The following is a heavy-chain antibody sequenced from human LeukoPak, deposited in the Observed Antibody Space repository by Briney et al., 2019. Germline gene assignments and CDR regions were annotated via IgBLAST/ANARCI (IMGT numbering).Heavy chain of an antibody. CDR1: GFTFSSYG. V-gene: IGHV3-30*18. CDR3: AKAGGGSGWYV. CDR2: ISYDGSNK. J-gene: IGHJ4*02. Sequence: SGRSLRLSCAASGFTFSSYGMHWVRQAPGKGLEWVAVISYDGSNKYYADSVKGRFTISRDNSKNTLYLQMNSLRVGDTAVYYCAKAGGGSGWYVWGQGTLVTVSS. D-gene: IGHD6-19*01.